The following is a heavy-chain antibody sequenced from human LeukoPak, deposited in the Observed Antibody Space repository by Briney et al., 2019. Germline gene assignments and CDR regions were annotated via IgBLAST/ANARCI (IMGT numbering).Heavy chain of an antibody. J-gene: IGHJ6*02. V-gene: IGHV3-33*06. Sequence: PGGSLRLSCAASGFTFSSYGMHWVRQAPGKGLEWVAVIWYDGSNKYYADSVKGRFTISRDNSKNTLYLQMNSLRAEDTAVYYCAKDRGQQLVWSGMDVWGQGTTVTVSS. CDR2: IWYDGSNK. D-gene: IGHD6-13*01. CDR3: AKDRGQQLVWSGMDV. CDR1: GFTFSSYG.